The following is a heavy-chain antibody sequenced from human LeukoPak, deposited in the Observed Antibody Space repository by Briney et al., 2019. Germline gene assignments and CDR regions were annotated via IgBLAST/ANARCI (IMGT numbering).Heavy chain of an antibody. CDR3: VVVSYCAVDCYDY. D-gene: IGHD2-21*01. CDR2: ISGSGGRT. J-gene: IGHJ4*02. CDR1: GFTFSSYA. Sequence: GGSLRLSCAASGFTFSSYAMSWVRQAPGKGLEWVSAISGSGGRTYYADSVRGRFTISRDNSKNTVYVQMNSLRAEDTAVYFCVVVSYCAVDCYDYWGQGTLVTVSS. V-gene: IGHV3-23*01.